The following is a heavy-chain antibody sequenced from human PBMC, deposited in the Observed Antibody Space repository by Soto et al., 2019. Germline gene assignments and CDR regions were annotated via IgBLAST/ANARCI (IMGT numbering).Heavy chain of an antibody. CDR1: GGSFSGYY. V-gene: IGHV4-34*01. J-gene: IGHJ4*02. CDR2: INHSGST. Sequence: QVQLQQWGAGLLKPSETLSLTCAVYGGSFSGYYWSWIRQPPGKGLEWIGEINHSGSTNYNPSLKSRVTISVDTSKNQFSLKLSSVTAADTAVYYCARGVDAVDWGQGTLVTVSS. CDR3: ARGVDAVD. D-gene: IGHD6-19*01.